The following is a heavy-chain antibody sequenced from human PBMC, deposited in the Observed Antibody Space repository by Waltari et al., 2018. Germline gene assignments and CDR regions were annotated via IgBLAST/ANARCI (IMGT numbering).Heavy chain of an antibody. CDR3: ARDIANISSWKGAFDI. CDR1: GYTFTGYY. V-gene: IGHV1-2*04. J-gene: IGHJ3*02. Sequence: QVQLVQSGAEVKKPGASVKVSCKASGYTFTGYYMHWVRQAPGQGLEWMGWINPNSGGTNYAQKFQGWVTMTRDTSISTAYMELSRLRSDDTAVYYCARDIANISSWKGAFDIWGQGTMVTVSS. D-gene: IGHD6-13*01. CDR2: INPNSGGT.